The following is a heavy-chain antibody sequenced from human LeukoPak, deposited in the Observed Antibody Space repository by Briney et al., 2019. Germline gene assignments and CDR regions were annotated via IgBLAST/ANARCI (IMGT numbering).Heavy chain of an antibody. V-gene: IGHV4-39*01. Sequence: PSETLSLTCTVSGDSISRIIYYWGWIRQPPGKGLEWIGTIYYSGSTYYNVSLKSRVTISVDTSRNQFSLNLSSVTAADTAVYYCARHSRSVDYGSGSYTWDYWGQGTLVTVSS. J-gene: IGHJ4*02. D-gene: IGHD3-10*01. CDR2: IYYSGST. CDR3: ARHSRSVDYGSGSYTWDY. CDR1: GDSISRIIYY.